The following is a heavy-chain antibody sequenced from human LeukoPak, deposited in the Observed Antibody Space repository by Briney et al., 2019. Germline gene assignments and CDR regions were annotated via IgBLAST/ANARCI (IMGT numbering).Heavy chain of an antibody. J-gene: IGHJ6*02. CDR3: ARDWGYYYDTPYYYGMDF. CDR2: ISSSGSTI. D-gene: IGHD3-22*01. Sequence: GGSLRLSCAASGFTFSDYYMSWIRQAPGKGLKWVSYISSSGSTIYYADSVKGRFTISRDNAKTSLYLQMNSLRAEDTAVYYCARDWGYYYDTPYYYGMDFWGQGTTVTVSS. V-gene: IGHV3-11*04. CDR1: GFTFSDYY.